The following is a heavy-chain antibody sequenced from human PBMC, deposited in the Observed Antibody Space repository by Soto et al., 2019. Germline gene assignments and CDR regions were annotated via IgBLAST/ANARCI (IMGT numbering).Heavy chain of an antibody. J-gene: IGHJ6*02. CDR3: ARGRSRGYGSSWYLDYYYGMDV. D-gene: IGHD6-13*01. CDR1: GGSFSGYY. V-gene: IGHV4-34*01. CDR2: INHSGST. Sequence: PSETLSLTCAVYGGSFSGYYWSWIRQSPGKGLEWIGEINHSGSTNYNPSLKSRVTISVDTSKNQFSLKLSSVTAADTAVYYCARGRSRGYGSSWYLDYYYGMDVWGQGTTVTVSS.